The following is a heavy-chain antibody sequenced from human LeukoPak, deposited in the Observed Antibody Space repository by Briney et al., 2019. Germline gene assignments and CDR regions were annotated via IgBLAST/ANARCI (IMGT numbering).Heavy chain of an antibody. CDR2: IYYSGST. CDR3: ARDLVAAGYFDY. Sequence: PSETLSLTCTVSSGSISGYYWGWIRQPPGKGLEWIGSIYYSGSTYYNPSLKSRVTISVDTSKNQFSLKLSSVTAADTAVYYCARDLVAAGYFDYWGQGTLVTVSS. J-gene: IGHJ4*02. V-gene: IGHV4-39*07. D-gene: IGHD2-15*01. CDR1: SGSISGYY.